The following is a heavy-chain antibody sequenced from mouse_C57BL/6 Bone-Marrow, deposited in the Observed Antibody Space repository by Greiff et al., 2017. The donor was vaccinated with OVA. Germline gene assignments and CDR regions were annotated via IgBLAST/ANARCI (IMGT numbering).Heavy chain of an antibody. CDR1: GYAFSNYW. Sequence: VQLQQSGADLVKPEASVKISCKASGYAFSNYWMNWVKQRPGKGLEWIGQIYPGDGDTNYNGKFKGKATLTADKSSSTAYMHLSSLTSEDSAVYFCARGGDSSGYTFAYWGQGTLVTVPA. V-gene: IGHV1-80*01. CDR3: ARGGDSSGYTFAY. D-gene: IGHD3-2*02. CDR2: IYPGDGDT. J-gene: IGHJ3*01.